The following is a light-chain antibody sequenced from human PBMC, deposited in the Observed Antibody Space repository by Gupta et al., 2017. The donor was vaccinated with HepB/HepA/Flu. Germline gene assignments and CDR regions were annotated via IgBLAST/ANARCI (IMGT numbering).Light chain of an antibody. Sequence: EIVMTQSPATLSLSPGERATLSCRASQSVSSNLAWYQQRPGQAPRLLIHGASTRATGIPARFSGSGSGTEFTLTISSLQSEDFAVYYCQHYNNWTPWTFGQGTKVEIK. CDR3: QHYNNWTPWT. CDR2: GAS. V-gene: IGKV3-15*01. J-gene: IGKJ1*01. CDR1: QSVSSN.